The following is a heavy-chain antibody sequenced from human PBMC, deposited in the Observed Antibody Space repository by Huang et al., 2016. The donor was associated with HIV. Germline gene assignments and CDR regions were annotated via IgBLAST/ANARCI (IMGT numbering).Heavy chain of an antibody. J-gene: IGHJ4*02. CDR1: GGSFNGYY. Sequence: QVHLQQWGAGLLKPSETLSLTCAVYGGSFNGYYWSWIRQPPGKGLEWIGELNHSISTNYNPSLKGRVTVAVDTSKNQFALKLRSVAAADTAVYYCARAGRGVISMVRGVINYFDYWGQGTLVTVSS. D-gene: IGHD3-10*01. CDR3: ARAGRGVISMVRGVINYFDY. CDR2: LNHSIST. V-gene: IGHV4-34*01.